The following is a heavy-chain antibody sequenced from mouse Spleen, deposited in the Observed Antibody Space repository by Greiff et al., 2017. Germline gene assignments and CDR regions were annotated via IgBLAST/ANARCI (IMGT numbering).Heavy chain of an antibody. D-gene: IGHD4-1*01. J-gene: IGHJ2*01. V-gene: IGHV7-1*01. CDR3: ARDELGRGYFDY. CDR2: SRNKANDYTT. CDR1: GFTFSDFY. Sequence: EVMLVESGGGLVQSGRSLRLSCATSGFTFSDFYMEWVRQAPGKGLEWIAASRNKANDYTTEYSASVKGRFIVSRDTSQSILYLQMNALRAEDTAIYYCARDELGRGYFDYWGQGTTLTVSS.